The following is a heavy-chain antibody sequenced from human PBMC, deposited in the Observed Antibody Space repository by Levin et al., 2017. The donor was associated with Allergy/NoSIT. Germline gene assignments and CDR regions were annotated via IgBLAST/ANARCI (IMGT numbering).Heavy chain of an antibody. CDR2: AYYIYST. J-gene: IGHJ6*02. CDR3: GRQRGRFGNVDV. Sequence: SQTLSLTCTVSGDSVKTSAYYWGWIRQSPGKGLGWIGSAYYIYSTYYQPSLKNRIAISVDTSKNLFSLNVTSVTAADTGVYYCGRQRGRFGNVDVWGPGTTVIVSS. V-gene: IGHV4-39*01. CDR1: GDSVKTSAYY. D-gene: IGHD3-3*01.